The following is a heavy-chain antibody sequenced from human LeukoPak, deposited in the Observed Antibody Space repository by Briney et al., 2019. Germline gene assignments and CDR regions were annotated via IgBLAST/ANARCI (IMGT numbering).Heavy chain of an antibody. D-gene: IGHD3-10*01. CDR1: GGSISSYY. Sequence: SETLSVTCDVSGGSISSYYWSWIRQSPGKGLDWIGYIYYSGSTKYNPSLKSRVTISVDTSKNQFSLKLSSVTAADTAVYYCARSYYGSGRYGPQFDYWGQGTLVTVSS. V-gene: IGHV4-59*01. CDR3: ARSYYGSGRYGPQFDY. CDR2: IYYSGST. J-gene: IGHJ4*02.